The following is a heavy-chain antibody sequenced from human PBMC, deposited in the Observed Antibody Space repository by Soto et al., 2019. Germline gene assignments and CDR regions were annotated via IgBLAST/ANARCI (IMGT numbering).Heavy chain of an antibody. CDR1: GGFNIGYY. Sequence: PLLTMSLTCTVAGGFNIGYYCSWNRKPPGKGLEWIGHIYYSGSTNYNPSLKSRVTISVDTSKNQFSLKLSSVTAADTAVYYCARHRDTVDAFEPWGQGTLVTVSS. D-gene: IGHD2-15*01. CDR3: ARHRDTVDAFEP. CDR2: IYYSGST. J-gene: IGHJ5*02. V-gene: IGHV4-59*08.